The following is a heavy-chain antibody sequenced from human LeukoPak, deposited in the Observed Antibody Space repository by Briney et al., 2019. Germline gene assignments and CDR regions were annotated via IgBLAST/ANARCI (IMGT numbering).Heavy chain of an antibody. Sequence: PSETLSLTCAVYGGSFSGYYWSWIRQPPGKGLEWIGEINHSGSTNYNPSLKSRVTISVDTSKNQFSLKLSSVTAADTAVYYCARGISGRDGYNLLYYFDYWGQGTLATVSS. D-gene: IGHD5-24*01. J-gene: IGHJ4*02. CDR3: ARGISGRDGYNLLYYFDY. V-gene: IGHV4-34*01. CDR1: GGSFSGYY. CDR2: INHSGST.